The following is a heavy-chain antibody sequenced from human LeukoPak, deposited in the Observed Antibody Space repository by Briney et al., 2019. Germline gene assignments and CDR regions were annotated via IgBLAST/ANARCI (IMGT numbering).Heavy chain of an antibody. CDR2: MNPNSGGT. Sequence: ASVKVSCKASGYTFTGYYLHWVRQAAGQGLEWMGWMNPNSGGTNYAQKFQGRITMTRDTSINTAYMELSRLRSDDTGVYYCGRDRNYQDSSGRPGYWGQGTLVTVPS. CDR3: GRDRNYQDSSGRPGY. J-gene: IGHJ4*02. CDR1: GYTFTGYY. D-gene: IGHD3-22*01. V-gene: IGHV1-2*02.